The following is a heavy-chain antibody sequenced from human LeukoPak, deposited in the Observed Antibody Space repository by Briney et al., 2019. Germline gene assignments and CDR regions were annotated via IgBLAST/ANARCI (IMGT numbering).Heavy chain of an antibody. Sequence: GGSLRLSCAASGFTFSSFEMNWVRQAPGKGLEWISYVSTSGASTYYADSVKGRFTISRDNAKNSLYLQMNSLRAEDTAVYYCARVLAGQGFWSGYSDWFDPWGQGTLVTVSS. J-gene: IGHJ5*02. CDR1: GFTFSSFE. CDR2: VSTSGAST. CDR3: ARVLAGQGFWSGYSDWFDP. D-gene: IGHD3-3*01. V-gene: IGHV3-48*03.